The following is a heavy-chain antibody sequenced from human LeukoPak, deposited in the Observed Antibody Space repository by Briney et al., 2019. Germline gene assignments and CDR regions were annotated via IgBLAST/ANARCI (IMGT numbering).Heavy chain of an antibody. J-gene: IGHJ4*02. V-gene: IGHV3-23*01. CDR2: ISGSGGST. D-gene: IGHD3-22*01. Sequence: PGGCLRLSCAASGFTFSSYAMSWGRQAPGKGLEWVSAISGSGGSTYYAGSVKGRSNISRDNSKNTLYLQMNSLRAEDTAVYYCAKDLYYYDSSGYPFDYWGKGTMVTVSS. CDR3: AKDLYYYDSSGYPFDY. CDR1: GFTFSSYA.